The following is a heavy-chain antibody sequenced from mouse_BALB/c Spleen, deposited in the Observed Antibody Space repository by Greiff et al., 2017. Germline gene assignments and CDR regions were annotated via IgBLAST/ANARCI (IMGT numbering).Heavy chain of an antibody. CDR1: GYSFTSGYY. D-gene: IGHD2-1*01. V-gene: IGHV3-6*02. CDR3: AREGNYYAMDY. CDR2: ISYDGSN. Sequence: EVKLVESGPGLVKPSQSLSLTCSVTGYSFTSGYYWNWIRQFPGNKLEWMGYISYDGSNNYNPSLKNRISITRDTSKNQFFLKLNSVTTEDTATYYCAREGNYYAMDYWGQGTSVTVSS. J-gene: IGHJ4*01.